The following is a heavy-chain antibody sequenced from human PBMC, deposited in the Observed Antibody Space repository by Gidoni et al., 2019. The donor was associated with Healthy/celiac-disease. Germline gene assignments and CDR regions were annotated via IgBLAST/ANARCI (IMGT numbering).Heavy chain of an antibody. V-gene: IGHV1-69*09. J-gene: IGHJ4*03. CDR3: AGDYIEGSRRY. CDR1: GGTFSSYA. D-gene: IGHD6-13*01. Sequence: QVQLVQSGAEVKKPGSSVKVSCKASGGTFSSYAISWVRQAPGKGLEWIGRIIPILWKANYAQKVQGRVNITGGRSTETGYLELGRPRTEGPAVLYRAGDYIEGSRRYWGQGTLVTVSS. CDR2: IIPILWKA.